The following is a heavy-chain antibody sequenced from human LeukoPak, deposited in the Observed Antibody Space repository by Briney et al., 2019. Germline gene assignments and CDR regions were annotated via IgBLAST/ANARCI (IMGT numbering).Heavy chain of an antibody. CDR3: VRDLRYDAGY. Sequence: GGSLRLSCAASGFTVSYNYMSWVRQAPGKGLKWVSIIYSGGSTYYADSVRGRFTISRDNAKNTLYLQMNGLRAEDTAVYYCVRDLRYDAGYWGQGTLVTVSS. J-gene: IGHJ4*02. V-gene: IGHV3-66*01. D-gene: IGHD5-12*01. CDR1: GFTVSYNY. CDR2: IYSGGST.